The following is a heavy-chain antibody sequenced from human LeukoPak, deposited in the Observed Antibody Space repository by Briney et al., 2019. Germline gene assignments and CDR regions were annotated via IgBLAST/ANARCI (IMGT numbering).Heavy chain of an antibody. D-gene: IGHD1-7*01. CDR1: GFNSYSYA. CDR3: ARDGTTTRYNWFDS. J-gene: IGHJ5*01. V-gene: IGHV3-23*01. CDR2: IIRSDDTT. Sequence: PGGSLRLSCAASGFNSYSYAMSWVRQAPGKGLEWVSGIIRSDDTTYYADSVKGRFTISRDSSKNTLYLQMNSLRAEDTAIYYCARDGTTTRYNWFDSWGQGTLVTVSS.